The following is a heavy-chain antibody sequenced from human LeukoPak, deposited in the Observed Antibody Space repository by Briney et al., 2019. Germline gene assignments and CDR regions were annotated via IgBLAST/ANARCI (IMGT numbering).Heavy chain of an antibody. D-gene: IGHD6-19*01. J-gene: IGHJ6*02. V-gene: IGHV1-8*01. CDR3: ARWAASSGWWLPHYYYYGMDV. Sequence: GASVKVSCKASGYTFTSYDINWVRQATGQGLEWMGWMNPNSGNTGYAQKFQGRVTMTRNTSISTAYMELSSLRSEDTAVYYCARWAASSGWWLPHYYYYGMDVWGQGTTVTVSS. CDR1: GYTFTSYD. CDR2: MNPNSGNT.